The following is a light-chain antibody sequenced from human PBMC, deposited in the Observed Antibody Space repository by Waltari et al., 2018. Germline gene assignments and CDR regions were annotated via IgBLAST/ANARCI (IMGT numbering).Light chain of an antibody. Sequence: SYELTQPPSVSVSPGQTARNTSLRDVLPQKFVYWYQQKSGQAPGLVIFEDTKRPPGLRERFSGSISGTRVTLTISGGQVDDEADYYCYSTESRGDVWVFGGGTKLTVL. CDR1: VLPQKF. CDR3: YSTESRGDVWV. CDR2: EDT. J-gene: IGLJ3*02. V-gene: IGLV3-10*01.